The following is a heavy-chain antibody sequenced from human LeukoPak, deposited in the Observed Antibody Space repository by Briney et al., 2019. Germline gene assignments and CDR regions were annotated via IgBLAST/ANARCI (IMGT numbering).Heavy chain of an antibody. V-gene: IGHV3-7*05. Sequence: GGSLRLSCEASGFTFSSYWMTWVRQAPGRGLEWVANIKYDGSEKYYLDSVKGRFTISRDNARNSLYLQMNSLSVEDTAVYFCARRTTLLTVTPKTVDYGGQGTRATVS. J-gene: IGHJ4*02. CDR3: ARRTTLLTVTPKTVDY. D-gene: IGHD4-23*01. CDR1: GFTFSSYW. CDR2: IKYDGSEK.